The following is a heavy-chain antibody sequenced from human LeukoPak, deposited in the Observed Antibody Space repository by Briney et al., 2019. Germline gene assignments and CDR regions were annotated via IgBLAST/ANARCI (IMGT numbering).Heavy chain of an antibody. CDR2: ISYDGTKK. Sequence: PGGSLRLSCAASGFTFSLYAMHWVRQAPGKGLEWVSVISYDGTKKYYADSVRGRFTISRDNSQNTLYLQMNSLKPEDAVVYYCASRKDTPHLPDYWGQGTLVTVSS. CDR1: GFTFSLYA. D-gene: IGHD5-18*01. J-gene: IGHJ4*02. V-gene: IGHV3-30-3*01. CDR3: ASRKDTPHLPDY.